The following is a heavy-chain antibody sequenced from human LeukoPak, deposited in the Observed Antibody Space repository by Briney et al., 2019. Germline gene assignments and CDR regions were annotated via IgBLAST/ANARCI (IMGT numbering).Heavy chain of an antibody. CDR2: ISAYNGNT. Sequence: GASVKVSCKASGYTFTSYGISWVRQAPGQRLEWMGWISAYNGNTNYAQKLQGRVTMTTDTSTSTAYMGLRSLRSDDTAVYYCARDLLGIAVAGKGFDYWGQGTLVTVSS. CDR3: ARDLLGIAVAGKGFDY. J-gene: IGHJ4*02. D-gene: IGHD6-19*01. CDR1: GYTFTSYG. V-gene: IGHV1-18*01.